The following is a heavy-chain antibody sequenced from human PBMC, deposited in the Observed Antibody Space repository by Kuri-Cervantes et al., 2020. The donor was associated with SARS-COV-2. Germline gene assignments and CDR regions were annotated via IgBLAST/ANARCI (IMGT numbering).Heavy chain of an antibody. CDR2: IKQDGSEK. Sequence: GESLKISCAASGFTFSSYWMSWVRQAPGKGLEWVANIKQDGSEKYYVDSVKGRFTISRDNAKNSLYLQMNSLRAEDTAVYYCARVQDYYSNSQVDYWGQGTLVTVSS. CDR1: GFTFSSYW. V-gene: IGHV3-7*05. D-gene: IGHD4-11*01. CDR3: ARVQDYYSNSQVDY. J-gene: IGHJ4*02.